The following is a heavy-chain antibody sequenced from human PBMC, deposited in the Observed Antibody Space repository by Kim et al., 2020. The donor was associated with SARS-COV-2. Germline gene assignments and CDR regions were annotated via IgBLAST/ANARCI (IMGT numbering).Heavy chain of an antibody. Sequence: SETLSLTCTVSGGSISSGGYYWSWIRQHPGKGLEWIGYIYYSGSTYYNPSLKSRVTISVDTSKNLFSLKLSSVTAADTAVYYCARGGNFDWLLSRLWFDPWGQGTLVTISS. CDR2: IYYSGST. V-gene: IGHV4-31*03. J-gene: IGHJ5*02. CDR3: ARGGNFDWLLSRLWFDP. D-gene: IGHD3-9*01. CDR1: GGSISSGGYY.